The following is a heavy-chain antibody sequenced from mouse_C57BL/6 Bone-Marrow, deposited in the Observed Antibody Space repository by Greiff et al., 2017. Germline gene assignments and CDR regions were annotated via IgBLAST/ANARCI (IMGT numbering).Heavy chain of an antibody. CDR3: ARTPYGSSSWFAY. D-gene: IGHD1-1*01. CDR2: VYPYNGGT. V-gene: IGHV1-36*01. CDR1: GFTFTDYY. J-gene: IGHJ3*01. Sequence: VQLKQSGPVLVKPGPSVKISCKASGFTFTDYYMHWVKQSHGKSLEWIGLVYPYNGGTSYNQKFKGKATLTVDTSSSTAYMELNSLTSEDSAVYYCARTPYGSSSWFAYWGQGTLVTVSA.